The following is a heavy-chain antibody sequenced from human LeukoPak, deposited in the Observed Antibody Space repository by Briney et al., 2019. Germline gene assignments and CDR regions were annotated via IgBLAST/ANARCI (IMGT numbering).Heavy chain of an antibody. D-gene: IGHD3-10*01. CDR3: ARDQYGSGSYQSPWFDP. CDR2: ISYDGSNK. J-gene: IGHJ5*02. CDR1: GFTFSSYG. Sequence: GGSLRLSCAASGFTFSSYGMHWVRQAPGKGLEWVAVISYDGSNKYYADSVKGRFTISRDNSKNTLYLQMNSLRAEDTAVYYCARDQYGSGSYQSPWFDPWGQGTLVTVSS. V-gene: IGHV3-30*03.